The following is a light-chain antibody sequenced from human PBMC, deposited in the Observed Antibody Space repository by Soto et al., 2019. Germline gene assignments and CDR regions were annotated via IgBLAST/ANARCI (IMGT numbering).Light chain of an antibody. CDR3: QQYNSWPFT. Sequence: ETVMTQSPATLSVSPGERATLSCRASQSVSSKLAWYQQKVGQSPRLLIHGASTRDTGVPARFSGSGSGTEFTLAISSLQSEDFAVYYCQQYNSWPFTFGPGTKVDIK. CDR2: GAS. J-gene: IGKJ3*01. V-gene: IGKV3-15*01. CDR1: QSVSSK.